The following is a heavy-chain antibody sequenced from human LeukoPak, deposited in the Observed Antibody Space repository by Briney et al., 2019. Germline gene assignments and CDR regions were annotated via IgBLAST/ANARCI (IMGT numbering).Heavy chain of an antibody. CDR2: INHSGST. J-gene: IGHJ4*02. V-gene: IGHV4-34*01. CDR3: ARHGGSYTFDF. D-gene: IGHD1-26*01. CDR1: GGSFSGYY. Sequence: PSETLSLTCAVYGGSFSGYYWSWLRQPPGKGLEWIGEINHSGSTNYNPSLKSRVTISVDTSKNQFSLRLSSVTAADTAVYYCARHGGSYTFDFWGQGVLVTVSS.